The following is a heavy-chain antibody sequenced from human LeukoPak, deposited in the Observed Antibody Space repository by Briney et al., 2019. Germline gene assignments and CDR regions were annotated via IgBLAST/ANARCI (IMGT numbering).Heavy chain of an antibody. CDR2: IEYDGSST. Sequence: PGGSLRLSCAASGFAFSSYWLHWVRQDPGRGLVWVSRIEYDGSSTGYADSVKGRFTISRDNAKNTLYLQMNGLRAEDTAVYYCAREGVAGALDYWGQGTLVTVSS. CDR1: GFAFSSYW. J-gene: IGHJ4*02. D-gene: IGHD6-19*01. V-gene: IGHV3-74*01. CDR3: AREGVAGALDY.